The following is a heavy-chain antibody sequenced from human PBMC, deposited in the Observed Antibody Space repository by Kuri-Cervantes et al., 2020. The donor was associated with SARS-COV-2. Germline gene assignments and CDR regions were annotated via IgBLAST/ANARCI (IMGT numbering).Heavy chain of an antibody. Sequence: GSLRLSCTVSGGSISSYYWSWIRQPAGKGLEWIGRIYPSGSTNYNPSLKSRVTVSVDTSKNQLSLKLSSVTAADTAAYYCARYDYGDYVDAFDIWGQGTMVTVSS. V-gene: IGHV4-4*07. CDR3: ARYDYGDYVDAFDI. CDR2: IYPSGST. J-gene: IGHJ3*02. CDR1: GGSISSYY. D-gene: IGHD4-17*01.